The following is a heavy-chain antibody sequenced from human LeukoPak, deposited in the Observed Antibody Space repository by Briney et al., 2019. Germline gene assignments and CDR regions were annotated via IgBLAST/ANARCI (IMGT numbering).Heavy chain of an antibody. V-gene: IGHV1-2*02. Sequence: ASVKVSCKASGCTFTGYYMHWVRQAPGQGLEWMGWINPNSGGTNYAQEFQGRVTMTRDTSISTAYMELSRLTSDDTAVYYCARDLFSGSYHPFDYWGQGTLVTVSS. D-gene: IGHD1-26*01. CDR1: GCTFTGYY. CDR3: ARDLFSGSYHPFDY. CDR2: INPNSGGT. J-gene: IGHJ4*02.